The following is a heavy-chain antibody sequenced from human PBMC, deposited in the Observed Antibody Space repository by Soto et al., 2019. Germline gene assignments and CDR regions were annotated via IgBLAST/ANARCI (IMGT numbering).Heavy chain of an antibody. V-gene: IGHV1-69*13. D-gene: IGHD5-18*01. CDR3: ARGIGYSYAASYYYYGMDV. CDR2: IIPIFGTA. J-gene: IGHJ6*02. Sequence: SVKVSCKASGGTFSSYAISWVRQAPGQGLEWMGGIIPIFGTANYAQKFQGRVTITADESTSTAYMELSSLRSEDTAVYYCARGIGYSYAASYYYYGMDVWGQGTTVTV. CDR1: GGTFSSYA.